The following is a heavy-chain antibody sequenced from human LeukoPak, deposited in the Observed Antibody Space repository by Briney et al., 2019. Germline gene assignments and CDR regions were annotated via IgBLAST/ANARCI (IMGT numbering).Heavy chain of an antibody. D-gene: IGHD3-22*01. J-gene: IGHJ4*02. CDR3: ARGAYYYDSSGYGLFDY. V-gene: IGHV3-7*01. Sequence: PGGSLRLSCAASGFTISSHWMHWVRQAPGKGLEWVANIKQDGSEKYYVDSVKGRFTISRDNAKNSLYLQMNSLRAEDTAVYYCARGAYYYDSSGYGLFDYWGQGTLVTVSS. CDR1: GFTISSHW. CDR2: IKQDGSEK.